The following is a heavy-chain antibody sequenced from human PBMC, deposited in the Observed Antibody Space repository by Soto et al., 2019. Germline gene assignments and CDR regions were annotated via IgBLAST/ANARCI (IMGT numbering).Heavy chain of an antibody. J-gene: IGHJ4*02. CDR3: ARDVRGSGTFCHFDY. Sequence: EVQLLESGGGLVQPGGSLRLSCAASEFTFTSYAMSWVRQAPGKGLEWVSAVGSDGGSTYYADSVRGRFTVSRDNSQNTPYLQMNHLRAEDTAVYYCARDVRGSGTFCHFDYWGQGTLVTVSS. CDR1: EFTFTSYA. V-gene: IGHV3-23*01. D-gene: IGHD3-10*01. CDR2: VGSDGGST.